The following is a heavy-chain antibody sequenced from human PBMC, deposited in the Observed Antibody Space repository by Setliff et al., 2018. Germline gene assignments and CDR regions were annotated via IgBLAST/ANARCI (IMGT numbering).Heavy chain of an antibody. CDR1: GFTFSNAW. Sequence: GESLKISCAASGFTFSNAWMSWVRQAPGKGLEWVSSISSSSSYIYYADSVKGRFTVSRDDSISTLYLQMNSLKTEDTAVYYCTTSPISSGWHSNFDYNMDVWGQGTTVTVSS. CDR2: ISSSSSYI. J-gene: IGHJ6*02. D-gene: IGHD6-19*01. V-gene: IGHV3-21*03. CDR3: TTSPISSGWHSNFDYNMDV.